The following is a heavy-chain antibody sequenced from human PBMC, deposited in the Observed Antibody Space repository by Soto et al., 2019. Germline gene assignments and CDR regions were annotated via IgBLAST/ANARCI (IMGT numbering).Heavy chain of an antibody. CDR3: ATGSSSSWKNFDC. V-gene: IGHV3-23*01. D-gene: IGHD6-13*01. CDR2: ISPSGGTT. CDR1: GFRFSNCA. Sequence: PGGSLRLSCAASGFRFSNCAMIWVRQGPVKGLEWVSTISPSGGTTYYADSVKGRFTVSRDNSKNTLYLQMDSLRAEDAAVYFCATGSSSSWKNFDCWGRGTPVTVSS. J-gene: IGHJ4*02.